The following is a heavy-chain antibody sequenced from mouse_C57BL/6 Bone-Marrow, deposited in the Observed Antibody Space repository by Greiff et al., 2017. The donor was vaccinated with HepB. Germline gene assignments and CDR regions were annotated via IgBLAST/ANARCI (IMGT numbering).Heavy chain of an antibody. Sequence: QVQLQQSGAELVRPGTSVKVSCKASGYAFTNYLIVWVKQRPGQGLEWIGVINPGSGGTNYNEKFKGKATLTADKSSSTAYMQLSSLTSEDSAVYFCARRDSNYGGAWFAYWGQGTLVTVSA. CDR2: INPGSGGT. CDR3: ARRDSNYGGAWFAY. CDR1: GYAFTNYL. D-gene: IGHD2-5*01. J-gene: IGHJ3*01. V-gene: IGHV1-54*01.